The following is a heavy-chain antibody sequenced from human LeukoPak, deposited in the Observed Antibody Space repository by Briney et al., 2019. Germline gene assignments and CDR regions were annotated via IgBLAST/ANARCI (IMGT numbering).Heavy chain of an antibody. CDR3: ARPAMSFYYYMDV. J-gene: IGHJ6*03. D-gene: IGHD2-2*01. V-gene: IGHV4-39*01. Sequence: PSETLSLTCTVSGGSIRSSSSYWGWIRQPPGKGLEWIGSISYSGSTSYNPSLKSRVTISVDTSNNQFSLKLISVSAADTAVYYCARPAMSFYYYMDVWGKGTTVTVSS. CDR1: GGSIRSSSSY. CDR2: ISYSGST.